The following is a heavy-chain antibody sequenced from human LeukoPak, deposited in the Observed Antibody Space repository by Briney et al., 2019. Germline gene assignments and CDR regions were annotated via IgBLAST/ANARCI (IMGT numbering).Heavy chain of an antibody. D-gene: IGHD4-17*01. CDR2: ISAYNGDT. V-gene: IGHV1-18*01. Sequence: ASVKVSCKASGYTFTNYGITWVRQAPGQGLEWMGWISAYNGDTNYAHKLQGRVTMTTDTSTSAAYMELRSLRSADTAVYFCARGNLYGDSLIPYFDYWGPGTLVTVSS. CDR1: GYTFTNYG. CDR3: ARGNLYGDSLIPYFDY. J-gene: IGHJ4*02.